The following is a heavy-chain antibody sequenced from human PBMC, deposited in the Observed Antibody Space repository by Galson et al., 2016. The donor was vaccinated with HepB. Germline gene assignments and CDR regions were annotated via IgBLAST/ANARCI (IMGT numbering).Heavy chain of an antibody. CDR2: IYYSGES. D-gene: IGHD2-8*02. CDR3: ARESATTGRFDP. J-gene: IGHJ5*02. Sequence: SETLSLTCTVSGASISSSTYYWDWIRQPPGKGLEWIRSIYYSGESYYNPSLRSRVTISVDTSKNQFSLNMNSVTAADTAVYYCARESATTGRFDPWGQGTLVTVSS. CDR1: GASISSSTYY. V-gene: IGHV4-39*07.